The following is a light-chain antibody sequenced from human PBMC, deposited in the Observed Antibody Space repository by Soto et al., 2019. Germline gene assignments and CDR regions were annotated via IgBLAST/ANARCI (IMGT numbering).Light chain of an antibody. Sequence: DIHMTPSPSTLSGSVGDRVTITCRASQTISSWLAWYQLKPGKAPKLLIYQASTLKSGVPSRFSGSGSGTEFTLTISSLQPDDFATYYCQHYNSYSEAFGQGTKVDNK. CDR1: QTISSW. CDR2: QAS. CDR3: QHYNSYSEA. J-gene: IGKJ1*01. V-gene: IGKV1-5*03.